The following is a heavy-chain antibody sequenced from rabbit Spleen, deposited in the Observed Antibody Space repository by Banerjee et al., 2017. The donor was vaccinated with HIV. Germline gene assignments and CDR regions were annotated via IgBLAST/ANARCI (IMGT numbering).Heavy chain of an antibody. CDR1: GFSFSNKAV. V-gene: IGHV1S45*01. D-gene: IGHD2-1*01. J-gene: IGHJ4*01. CDR3: VRDRANIGGDYGPYYFDL. CDR2: INAVTGKA. Sequence: QEQLVESGGGLVKPEGSLKLSCTASGFSFSNKAVMCWVRQAPGKGLEWIACINAVTGKAVYASWAKGRFTFSSHNAQNTLYLQLNSLTAADTATYFCVRDRANIGGDYGPYYFDLWGPGTLVTVS.